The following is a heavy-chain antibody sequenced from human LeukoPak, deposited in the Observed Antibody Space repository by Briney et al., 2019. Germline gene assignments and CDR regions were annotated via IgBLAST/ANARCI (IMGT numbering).Heavy chain of an antibody. V-gene: IGHV1-18*01. D-gene: IGHD6-13*01. J-gene: IGHJ5*02. CDR1: GYSFTIYG. Sequence: ASVKVSCKASGYSFTIYGIGWVRQAPGQGLEWMGWISGFNGATNYAQKFQGRVSMTLDTSTNTTYMDLRTVTPDDTAIYYCARALPGAATAHNWFDPWGQGTLVTASS. CDR2: ISGFNGAT. CDR3: ARALPGAATAHNWFDP.